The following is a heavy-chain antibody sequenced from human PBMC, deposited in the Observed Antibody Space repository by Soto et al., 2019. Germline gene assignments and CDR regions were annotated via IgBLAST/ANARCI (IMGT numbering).Heavy chain of an antibody. CDR2: IYSGGST. CDR3: ARDRVESGYPEYFQH. CDR1: GFTDSSNY. J-gene: IGHJ1*01. Sequence: GGSLRLSCAASGFTDSSNYMSWVRQAPGKGLEWVSVIYSGGSTYYADSVKGRFTISRDNSKNTLYLQMNSLRAEDTAVYYCARDRVESGYPEYFQHWGQGTLVTVSS. V-gene: IGHV3-53*01. D-gene: IGHD3-22*01.